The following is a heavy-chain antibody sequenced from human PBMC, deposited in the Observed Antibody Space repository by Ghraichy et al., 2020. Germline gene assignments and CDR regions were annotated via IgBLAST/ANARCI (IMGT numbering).Heavy chain of an antibody. CDR3: AKEEWERSDTDYFDY. CDR2: ISGSGGST. Sequence: GTLNISCAASGFTFSSYAMSWVRQAPGKGLEWVSAISGSGGSTYYADSVKGRFTISRDNSKNTLYLQMNSLRAEDTAVYYCAKEEWERSDTDYFDYWGQGTLVTVSS. CDR1: GFTFSSYA. V-gene: IGHV3-23*01. J-gene: IGHJ4*02. D-gene: IGHD1-26*01.